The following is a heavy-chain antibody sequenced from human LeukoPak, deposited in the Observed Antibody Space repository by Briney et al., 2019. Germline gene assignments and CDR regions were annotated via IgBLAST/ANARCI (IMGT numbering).Heavy chain of an antibody. CDR2: MNPNSGNG. J-gene: IGHJ5*01. V-gene: IGHV1-8*03. Sequence: ASVKVSCEASGYTFTTYDINWVRQATGQGLEWMGWMNPNSGNGGYAQKFQDRVTITSDSSISTAHMELSSLSSEDTAVYYCAREGFDSWGQGTLVTVSS. CDR3: AREGFDS. CDR1: GYTFTTYD.